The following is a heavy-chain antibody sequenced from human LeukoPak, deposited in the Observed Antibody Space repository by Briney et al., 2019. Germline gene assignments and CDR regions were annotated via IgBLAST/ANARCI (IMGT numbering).Heavy chain of an antibody. Sequence: ASVKVSCKASGYTFTDYYIHWVRQAPGQGLEWMGWINTNSGGTKYTQNLQGRVTMTRDTSISTAYMELSNLRSDDTAVFYCARVSQRGFGEYDYWGQGTLVTVSS. CDR1: GYTFTDYY. V-gene: IGHV1-2*02. CDR2: INTNSGGT. CDR3: ARVSQRGFGEYDY. D-gene: IGHD3-10*01. J-gene: IGHJ4*02.